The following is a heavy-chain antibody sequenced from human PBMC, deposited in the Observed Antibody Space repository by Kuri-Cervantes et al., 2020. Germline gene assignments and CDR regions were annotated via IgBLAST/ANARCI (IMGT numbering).Heavy chain of an antibody. V-gene: IGHV4-59*01. J-gene: IGHJ4*02. D-gene: IGHD3-3*01. CDR1: GGSISSYY. CDR2: IYYSGGP. Sequence: SETLSLTCTVSGGSISSYYWSWIRQPPGKGLEWIANIYYSGGPKFNPSLESRVTISMDTSKNQFSLKLSSVTAADTAMYYCARENFWNNYHLFDSWGQGALVTVSS. CDR3: ARENFWNNYHLFDS.